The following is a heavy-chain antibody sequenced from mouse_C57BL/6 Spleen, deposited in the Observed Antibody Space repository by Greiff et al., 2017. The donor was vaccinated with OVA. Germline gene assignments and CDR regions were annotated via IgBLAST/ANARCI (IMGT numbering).Heavy chain of an antibody. CDR2: IYPGSGST. J-gene: IGHJ4*01. CDR1: GYTFTSYW. Sequence: QVQLQQPGAELVKPGASVKMSCKASGYTFTSYWITWVKQRPGQGLEWIGDIYPGSGSTNYNEKFKSKATLTVDTSSSTAYMQLSGLTSEDSAVYYCARIPYDYDYAMDYWGQGTSVTVSS. V-gene: IGHV1-55*01. CDR3: ARIPYDYDYAMDY. D-gene: IGHD2-4*01.